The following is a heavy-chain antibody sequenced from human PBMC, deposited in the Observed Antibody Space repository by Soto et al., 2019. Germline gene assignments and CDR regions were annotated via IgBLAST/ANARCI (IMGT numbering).Heavy chain of an antibody. CDR1: GFTFSSYA. Sequence: GGSLRLSCAASGFTFSSYAMSWVRQAPGKGLEWVSAISGSGGSTYYADSVKGRFTISRDNSKNTLYLQMNNLKTEDTAVYYCGRGDSRNYYYYGLDVWGQGTTVTVSS. CDR2: ISGSGGST. V-gene: IGHV3-23*01. D-gene: IGHD4-4*01. CDR3: GRGDSRNYYYYGLDV. J-gene: IGHJ6*02.